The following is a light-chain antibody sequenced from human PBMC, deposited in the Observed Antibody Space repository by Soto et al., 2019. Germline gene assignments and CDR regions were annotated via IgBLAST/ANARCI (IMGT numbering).Light chain of an antibody. CDR2: EGI. CDR1: SSTIGGYNV. V-gene: IGLV2-23*01. J-gene: IGLJ1*01. Sequence: QSVLTQPACVSGSPGQSITISCSGTSSTIGGYNVGSWYQQHPGNAPKVIVYEGIKRPSGVSARFSGSTSGSTASLTSSGLHAEDEAEYFCCSDVGATTYVFGSGTKVTVL. CDR3: CSDVGATTYV.